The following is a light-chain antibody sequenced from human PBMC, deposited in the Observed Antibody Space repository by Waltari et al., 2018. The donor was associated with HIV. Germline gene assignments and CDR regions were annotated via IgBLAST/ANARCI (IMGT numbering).Light chain of an antibody. CDR1: SSNTGSNY. Sequence: QSVLTQPPSASGTPGQRVTISCSGSSSNTGSNYVYWYQHLPGTAPKLLIYRNNQRPSGVPDRFSGSKSGTSASLAISGLRSEDETNYYCAAWDDSLSGLVFGGGTKLTVL. J-gene: IGLJ3*02. CDR2: RNN. V-gene: IGLV1-47*01. CDR3: AAWDDSLSGLV.